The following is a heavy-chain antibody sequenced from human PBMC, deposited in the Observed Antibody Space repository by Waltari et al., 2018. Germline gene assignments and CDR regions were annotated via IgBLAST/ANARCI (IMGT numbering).Heavy chain of an antibody. J-gene: IGHJ2*01. D-gene: IGHD6-13*01. Sequence: EVQLVESGGGLVKPGGSLRLSCAASGFTFSIYSMNWVRRAPGKGLEWVSSISYSGTYTYYADSLKGRFTISRDNAKNSLYLQMNSLRAEDTAVYFCARDQIADWYFDLWGRGTLVTVSS. CDR1: GFTFSIYS. CDR2: ISYSGTYT. V-gene: IGHV3-21*01. CDR3: ARDQIADWYFDL.